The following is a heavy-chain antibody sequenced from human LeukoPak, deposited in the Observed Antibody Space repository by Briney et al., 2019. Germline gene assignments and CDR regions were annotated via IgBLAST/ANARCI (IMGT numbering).Heavy chain of an antibody. D-gene: IGHD1-14*01. Sequence: SETLSLTCSVSGDSITGHYLTWIRQPPGNGLEWIGYISHIGSTNYNPSLKSRVTISVDTSKNQFSLKLTSETAADTALYYCARDRISINALDMWGQGTMVTVSS. CDR3: ARDRISINALDM. CDR1: GDSITGHY. J-gene: IGHJ3*02. CDR2: ISHIGST. V-gene: IGHV4-59*11.